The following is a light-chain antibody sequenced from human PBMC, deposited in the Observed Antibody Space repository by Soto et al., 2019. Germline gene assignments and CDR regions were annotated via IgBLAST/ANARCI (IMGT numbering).Light chain of an antibody. CDR3: QLYNSYSEA. J-gene: IGKJ1*01. Sequence: DIQMTQSPSTLSGSVGDRVTITCRASQTISSWLAWYQQKPGKAPKLLIYKASTSKSGVPSRFSGSGSGTEFTLTSSSLQPDDVATYYCQLYNSYSEAFGQGTKVEL. CDR1: QTISSW. V-gene: IGKV1-5*03. CDR2: KAS.